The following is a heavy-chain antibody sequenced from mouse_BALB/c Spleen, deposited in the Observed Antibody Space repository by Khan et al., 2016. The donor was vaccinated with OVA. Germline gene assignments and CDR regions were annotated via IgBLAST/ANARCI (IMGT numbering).Heavy chain of an antibody. D-gene: IGHD1-1*01. CDR1: GYTFTSYW. CDR3: ARIKKIVATYFDL. Sequence: QVQLQQSGAELVKAGASVKMSCKASGYTFTSYWMNWVKQRLGQGLEWFAETNPTNGRTYYNEKFKSTATLTVDKSSSTAYLLLSGPTFEDSAVYYCARIKKIVATYFDLWGQGTTLTVS. J-gene: IGHJ2*01. V-gene: IGHV1S81*02. CDR2: TNPTNGRT.